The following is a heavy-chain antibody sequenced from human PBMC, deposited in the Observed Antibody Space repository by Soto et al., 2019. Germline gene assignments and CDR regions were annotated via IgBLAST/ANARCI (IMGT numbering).Heavy chain of an antibody. CDR3: ASVVVVTAYPPHAFDI. D-gene: IGHD2-21*02. CDR1: GYTFTSYG. V-gene: IGHV1-18*04. CDR2: ISAYNGNT. Sequence: VASVKVSCTASGYTFTSYGISWVRQAPGRGLEWMGWISAYNGNTNYAQKLQGRVTMTTDTSTSTAYMELRSLRSDDTAVYYCASVVVVTAYPPHAFDIWGQGTMVTVSS. J-gene: IGHJ3*02.